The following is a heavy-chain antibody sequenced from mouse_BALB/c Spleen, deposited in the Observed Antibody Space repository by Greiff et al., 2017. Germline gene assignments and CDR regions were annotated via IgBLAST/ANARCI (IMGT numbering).Heavy chain of an antibody. J-gene: IGHJ4*01. Sequence: ESGPGLVKPSQSLSLTCSVTGYSIPSGYYWNWIRQFPGNKLEWMGYISYDGSNNYNPSLKNRISITRDTSKNQFFLKLNSVTTEDTATYYCARDGGNYGVDYWGQGTSVTVSS. CDR2: ISYDGSN. D-gene: IGHD2-1*01. CDR3: ARDGGNYGVDY. V-gene: IGHV3-6*02. CDR1: GYSIPSGYY.